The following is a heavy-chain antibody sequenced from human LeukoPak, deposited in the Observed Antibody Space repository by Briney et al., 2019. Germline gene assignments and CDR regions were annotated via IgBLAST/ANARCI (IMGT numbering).Heavy chain of an antibody. CDR3: VLGGSYDSLGYDVLVYFDY. D-gene: IGHD3-22*01. CDR2: IYYSGST. V-gene: IGHV4-39*01. CDR1: SGSINSSNYY. J-gene: IGHJ4*01. Sequence: SETLSLTCTVSSGSINSSNYYWGWIRQPPGKGLEWIGTIYYSGSTYYNPSLKSRVTISVDTSKNEFSLNLSSVTAADTAVYYCVLGGSYDSLGYDVLVYFDYWGQGTLVTVSS.